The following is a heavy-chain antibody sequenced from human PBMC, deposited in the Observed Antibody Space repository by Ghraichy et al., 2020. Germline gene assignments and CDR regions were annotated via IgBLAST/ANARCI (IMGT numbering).Heavy chain of an antibody. V-gene: IGHV6-1*01. CDR3: ARVGLNYDFFDP. Sequence: SQTLSLTCAISGDSVSTNSAAWNWIRQSPSRGLEWLGRTYYRSKFYNDYAESVKSRIIINPDTSKNQFSLQLNSVTPEDTAMYYCARVGLNYDFFDPWGQGTLVTVSS. CDR1: GDSVSTNSAA. CDR2: TYYRSKFYN. D-gene: IGHD3-22*01. J-gene: IGHJ5*02.